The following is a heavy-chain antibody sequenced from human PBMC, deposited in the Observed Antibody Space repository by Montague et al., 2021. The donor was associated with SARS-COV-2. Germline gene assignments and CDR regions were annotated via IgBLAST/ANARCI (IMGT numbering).Heavy chain of an antibody. V-gene: IGHV3-74*01. CDR3: AREAYNSGDFDF. D-gene: IGHD6-19*01. Sequence: SLRLSCAASGFTFNNYRMHWVRQVPRKGLLWVSRINRDGSSTTYADSVKGRFTISRDNAKNTLYLQVNSLRDDDTVVYYCAREAYNSGDFDFWGQGTLVTVSS. CDR1: GFTFNNYR. J-gene: IGHJ4*02. CDR2: INRDGSST.